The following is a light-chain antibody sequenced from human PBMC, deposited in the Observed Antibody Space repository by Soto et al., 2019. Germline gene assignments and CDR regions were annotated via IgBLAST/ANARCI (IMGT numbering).Light chain of an antibody. CDR3: QQYNSYS. Sequence: DMRMTQSPSTLPASVGDRVTITCRASQSISNLLAWYQQKPGTAPKVLIYHASNLQSGVPSSFSGSGSGTEFTLTISSTQPDDFATYYCQQYNSYSFGQGTKVDIK. J-gene: IGKJ1*01. V-gene: IGKV1-5*01. CDR1: QSISNL. CDR2: HAS.